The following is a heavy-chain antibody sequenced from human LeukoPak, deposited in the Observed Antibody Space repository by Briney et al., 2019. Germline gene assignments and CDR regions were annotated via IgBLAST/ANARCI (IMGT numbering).Heavy chain of an antibody. D-gene: IGHD3-22*01. CDR2: ISWNSGSI. J-gene: IGHJ3*02. Sequence: PGGSLRLSCAASGFTFDDYAMHWVRQAPGKGLEWVSGISWNSGSIVYADSVKGRFTISRDNAKNSLYLQMNSLRAEDTALYYCAKLPTYYYDSSGYYDAFDIWGQGTMVTVSS. V-gene: IGHV3-9*01. CDR1: GFTFDDYA. CDR3: AKLPTYYYDSSGYYDAFDI.